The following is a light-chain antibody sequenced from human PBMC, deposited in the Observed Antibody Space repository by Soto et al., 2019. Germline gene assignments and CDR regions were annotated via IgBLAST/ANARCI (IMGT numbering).Light chain of an antibody. V-gene: IGKV1-5*01. CDR2: DAS. CDR1: QSLSNS. CDR3: QQYNTYSA. Sequence: DIQMTQSPSTLSASVGDRVTVTCRASQSLSNSLAWYQQKPGKAPKLLIYDASSLESGVPSRFSGSGSGTEFTLTISSLQPDDFATYYCQQYNTYSAFGQGTRVEI. J-gene: IGKJ1*01.